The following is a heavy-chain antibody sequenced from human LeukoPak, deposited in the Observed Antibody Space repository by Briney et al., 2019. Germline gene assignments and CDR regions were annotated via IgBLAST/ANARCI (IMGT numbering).Heavy chain of an antibody. D-gene: IGHD6-19*01. J-gene: IGHJ5*02. V-gene: IGHV3-23*01. CDR2: ISESGVST. CDR3: EQQDASSSAWYP. CDR1: GFTFNNYA. Sequence: GGSLTLSSPASGFTFNNYAIRWVGQAPGKGLEWVAGISESGVSTYYADSVKGRFTISRDHSKNTLYLQMNSLRAQDTALYDCEQQDASSSAWYPWGQGNLVTVSS.